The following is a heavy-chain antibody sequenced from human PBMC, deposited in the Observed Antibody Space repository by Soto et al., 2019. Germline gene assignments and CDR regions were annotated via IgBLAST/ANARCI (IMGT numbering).Heavy chain of an antibody. CDR2: VSHPFRTS. J-gene: IGHJ6*02. CDR1: GVSFNNNG. Sequence: QVQLVQSGAEVKKPGSSVKVSCKTSGVSFNNNGIGWVRQAPGHGLEWMGGVSHPFRTSNYARKFQGRISITADASTGTVNMELSSLTSEDTAQYYCARVIYYGSGSYSPYGMDVWGQGTTVTVSS. CDR3: ARVIYYGSGSYSPYGMDV. V-gene: IGHV1-69*01. D-gene: IGHD3-10*01.